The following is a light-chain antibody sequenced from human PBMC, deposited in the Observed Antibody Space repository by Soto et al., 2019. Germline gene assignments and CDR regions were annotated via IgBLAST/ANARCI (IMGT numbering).Light chain of an antibody. CDR2: EVS. CDR1: SSDVGGYNY. V-gene: IGLV2-8*01. J-gene: IGLJ3*02. Sequence: QSALTQPPSASGSPGQSVTISCTGTSSDVGGYNYVSWYQHHPGKAPKVMIYEVSKRPSGVPDRFSGSKSGNTASLTVSGLQTEDEADYYCSSYTSSSTRVFGGGTKLTVL. CDR3: SSYTSSSTRV.